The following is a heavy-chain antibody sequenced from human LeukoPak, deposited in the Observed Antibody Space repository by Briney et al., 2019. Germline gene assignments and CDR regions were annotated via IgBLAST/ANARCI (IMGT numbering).Heavy chain of an antibody. CDR2: ISGSGGRK. V-gene: IGHV3-23*01. J-gene: IGHJ4*02. Sequence: GGSLRLSCAASGFTFSSYAMSWVRQAPGKGVECVSAISGSGGRKYYADSVKGRFTISRDNSKNTLYLQMNSLRAEDTAVYYCAKDEDTVVTPTDFDYWGQGTLVTVSS. CDR1: GFTFSSYA. D-gene: IGHD4-23*01. CDR3: AKDEDTVVTPTDFDY.